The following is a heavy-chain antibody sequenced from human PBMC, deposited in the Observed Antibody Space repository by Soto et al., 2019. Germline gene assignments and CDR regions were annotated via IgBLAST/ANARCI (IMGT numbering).Heavy chain of an antibody. J-gene: IGHJ4*02. CDR1: GYTFTSYA. CDR2: INAGNGNT. CDR3: ARDPGSWYFDS. V-gene: IGHV1-3*01. D-gene: IGHD3-10*01. Sequence: ASVKVSCKASGYTFTSYAMHWVRQAPGQRLEWKGWINAGNGNTKYSQKFQGRVTITRDTSASTAYMELSSLRSEDSAVYYCARDPGSWYFDSWGQGILVTVSS.